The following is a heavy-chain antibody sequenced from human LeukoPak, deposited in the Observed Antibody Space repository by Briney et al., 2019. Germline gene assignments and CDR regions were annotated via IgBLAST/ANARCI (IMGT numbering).Heavy chain of an antibody. J-gene: IGHJ6*02. V-gene: IGHV4-34*01. Sequence: SETLSLTCAVYGGSFSGYYWSWIRQPPGKGLEWIGEINHSGSTNYNPSLKSRVTISVDTSKNQFSLKLSSVTAADTAVYYCARGRCSSTSCCASYYYGMDVWGQGTTVTVSS. CDR1: GGSFSGYY. CDR3: ARGRCSSTSCCASYYYGMDV. CDR2: INHSGST. D-gene: IGHD2-2*01.